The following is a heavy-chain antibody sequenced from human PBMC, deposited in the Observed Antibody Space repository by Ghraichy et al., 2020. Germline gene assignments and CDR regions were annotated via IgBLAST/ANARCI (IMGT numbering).Heavy chain of an antibody. Sequence: GESLNISCAASGFTFSSYGMHWVRQAPGKGLEWVAFIRYDGSNKYYADSVKGRFTISRDSSKNTLYLQMNSLRAEDTAVYYCAKDRGGTAVAPEAFDIWGQGTMVTVSS. CDR3: AKDRGGTAVAPEAFDI. V-gene: IGHV3-30*02. CDR2: IRYDGSNK. CDR1: GFTFSSYG. J-gene: IGHJ3*02. D-gene: IGHD4-23*01.